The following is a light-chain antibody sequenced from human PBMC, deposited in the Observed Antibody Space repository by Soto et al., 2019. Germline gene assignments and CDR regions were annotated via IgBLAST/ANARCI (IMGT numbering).Light chain of an antibody. CDR3: LQDINYPWT. CDR2: GAS. V-gene: IGKV1D-8*03. Sequence: VIWMPQSPSLLSASTGDRVTISCRMSQGISSYLAWYQQKPGKAPEVLIYGASNLQSGVPPRFSGSGSGTDFTLAISSLQPEDSATYYCLQDINYPWTFGQGTKVDIK. J-gene: IGKJ1*01. CDR1: QGISSY.